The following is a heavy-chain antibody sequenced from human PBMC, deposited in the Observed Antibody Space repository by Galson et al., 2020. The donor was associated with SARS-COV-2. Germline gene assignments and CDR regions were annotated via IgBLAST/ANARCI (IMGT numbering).Heavy chain of an antibody. V-gene: IGHV1-2*04. CDR3: ARETEMATFNYFDY. Sequence: ASVTVSCKPSGYTFTAYYIHWVRQAPGQGLEWMGWINPNSGGTNYAQKFQGWVTMTRDTSISTAYMELSRLKSDDTAVYYCARETEMATFNYFDYWGQGTLVTVSS. CDR1: GYTFTAYY. CDR2: INPNSGGT. D-gene: IGHD5-12*01. J-gene: IGHJ4*02.